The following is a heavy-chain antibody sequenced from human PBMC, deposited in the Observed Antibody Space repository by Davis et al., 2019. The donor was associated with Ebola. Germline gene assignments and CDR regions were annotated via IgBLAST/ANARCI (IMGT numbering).Heavy chain of an antibody. Sequence: PGGSLRLSCVASGFTFSSSAMHWVRQAPGKGLEWVALIWFDGSNNYYAGSVKGRFTISRDNSKNTLYLQMNSLRAEDTAVYYCARGSTTVTTPLDYWGQGTLVTVSS. CDR1: GFTFSSSA. D-gene: IGHD4-17*01. V-gene: IGHV3-33*01. CDR3: ARGSTTVTTPLDY. J-gene: IGHJ4*02. CDR2: IWFDGSNN.